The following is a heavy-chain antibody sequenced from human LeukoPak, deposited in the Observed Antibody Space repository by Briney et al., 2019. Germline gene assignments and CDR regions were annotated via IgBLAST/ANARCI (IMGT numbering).Heavy chain of an antibody. Sequence: SETLSLTCAVYGGSFSGYYWSWIRQPPGKGLEWIGEINHSGSTNYNPSLKSRVTLSVDTSKNQFSLKLSSVTAADTAVYYCARVIFSISGWYGGFDYWGQGTLVTVSS. J-gene: IGHJ4*02. D-gene: IGHD6-19*01. CDR2: INHSGST. CDR1: GGSFSGYY. CDR3: ARVIFSISGWYGGFDY. V-gene: IGHV4-34*01.